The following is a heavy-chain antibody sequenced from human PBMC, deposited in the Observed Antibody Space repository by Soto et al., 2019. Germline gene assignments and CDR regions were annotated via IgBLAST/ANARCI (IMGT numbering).Heavy chain of an antibody. CDR3: ARGMTTVTTFDY. D-gene: IGHD4-17*01. Sequence: PSETLSLTCTVSGVSISSSSYYWGWIRQPPGKGLEWIGSIYYSGSTYYNPSLKSRVTISVDRSKNQFSLKLSSVTAADTAVYYCARGMTTVTTFDYWGQGTLVTVSS. J-gene: IGHJ4*02. CDR2: IYYSGST. V-gene: IGHV4-39*07. CDR1: GVSISSSSYY.